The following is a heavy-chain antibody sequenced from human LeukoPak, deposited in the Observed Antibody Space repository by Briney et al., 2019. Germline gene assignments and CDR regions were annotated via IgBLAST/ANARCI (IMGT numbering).Heavy chain of an antibody. CDR1: GGSFRGYY. D-gene: IGHD3-16*02. V-gene: IGHV4-34*01. J-gene: IGHJ6*03. CDR3: ASLFNVRYYYYYKDV. Sequence: SETLSLTCPVYGGSFRGYYWSWIRPPPGKELDGIGKINHSGSTNYNPSLKSRVTISVDTSKNQFSLSLSSVTAADAAVYYCASLFNVRYYYYYKDVWGKGTTVTVSS. CDR2: INHSGST.